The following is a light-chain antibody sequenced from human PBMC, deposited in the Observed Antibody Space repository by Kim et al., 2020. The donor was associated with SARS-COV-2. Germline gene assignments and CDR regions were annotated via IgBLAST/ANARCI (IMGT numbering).Light chain of an antibody. Sequence: LSASVRDRVTITGRASQTFSNWLDWYQQRPGRAPKLLVYKASSLESGVPSRFSGSGSGTEFTLTISSLQPDDFATYYCQEYSSWTFGQGTKVDIK. CDR3: QEYSSWT. CDR2: KAS. J-gene: IGKJ1*01. CDR1: QTFSNW. V-gene: IGKV1-5*03.